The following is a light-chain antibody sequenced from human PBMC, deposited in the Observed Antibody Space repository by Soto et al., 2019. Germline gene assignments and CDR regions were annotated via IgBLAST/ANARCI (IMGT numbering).Light chain of an antibody. V-gene: IGLV2-14*03. Sequence: QSVLTQPASVSGSPGQSITISCTGTSSDVGGYNYVSWYQQHPGKAPKLMIYYVSHRPSGVSNRFSGSKSGNTAYLTISGLQAEDEADYYCSSYTSINSYVFGTGTKLTVL. CDR2: YVS. CDR3: SSYTSINSYV. J-gene: IGLJ1*01. CDR1: SSDVGGYNY.